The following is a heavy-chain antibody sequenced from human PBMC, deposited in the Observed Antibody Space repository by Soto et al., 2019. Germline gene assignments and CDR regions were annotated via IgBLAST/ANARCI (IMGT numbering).Heavy chain of an antibody. Sequence: QLQLQESGSGLVKPSQTLSLTCAVSGGSISSGDYSWTWIRQPPGKGLEWIGYIYHSGSTYYNPSLKSRVTISVDRSKNQFSLRLSSVTAADTAVYYCASSRWLQPRFDYWGQGTLVTVSS. CDR1: GGSISSGDYS. V-gene: IGHV4-30-2*01. D-gene: IGHD5-12*01. CDR3: ASSRWLQPRFDY. CDR2: IYHSGST. J-gene: IGHJ4*02.